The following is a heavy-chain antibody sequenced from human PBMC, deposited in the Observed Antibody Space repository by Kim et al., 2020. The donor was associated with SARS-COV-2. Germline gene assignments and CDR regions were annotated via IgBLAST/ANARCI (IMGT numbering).Heavy chain of an antibody. CDR1: GFTFSSYA. CDR3: ARDFDYGSGSYYNDEYFQH. J-gene: IGHJ1*01. CDR2: ISYDGSNK. Sequence: GGSLRLSCAASGFTFSSYAMHWVRQAPGKGLEWVAVISYDGSNKYYADSVKGRFTISRDNSKNTLYLQMNSLRAEDTAVYYCARDFDYGSGSYYNDEYFQHWGQGTLVTVSS. D-gene: IGHD3-10*01. V-gene: IGHV3-30-3*01.